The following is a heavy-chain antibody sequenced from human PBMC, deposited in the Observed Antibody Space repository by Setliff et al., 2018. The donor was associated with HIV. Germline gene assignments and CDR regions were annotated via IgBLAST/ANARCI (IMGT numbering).Heavy chain of an antibody. D-gene: IGHD7-27*01. CDR1: GGSISTSNW. CDR3: ARGWGHDGFDF. J-gene: IGHJ4*01. V-gene: IGHV4-28*03. Sequence: PSETLSLTCTVSGGSISTSNWWGWIRQTPGKGLEWIGYIYYSGSTNYNPSLKSRVTMSIDTSKNQFSLNVSSVTAADTAVYYCARGWGHDGFDFWGQGNAGHRLL. CDR2: IYYSGST.